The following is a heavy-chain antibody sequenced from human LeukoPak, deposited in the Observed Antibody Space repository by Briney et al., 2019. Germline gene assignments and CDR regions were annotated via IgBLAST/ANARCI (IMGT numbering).Heavy chain of an antibody. J-gene: IGHJ4*02. D-gene: IGHD3-22*01. V-gene: IGHV1-18*01. CDR2: ISAYNGNT. CDR3: ARDSHYYDSSGYYPEDY. CDR1: GYTFTSYG. Sequence: VASVKVSCKASGYTFTSYGISWVRQAPGQGLEWMGWISAYNGNTNYAQKLQGRVTMTTDTSTSTAYMELRSLRSDDTAVYYCARDSHYYDSSGYYPEDYWGQGTLVTVSS.